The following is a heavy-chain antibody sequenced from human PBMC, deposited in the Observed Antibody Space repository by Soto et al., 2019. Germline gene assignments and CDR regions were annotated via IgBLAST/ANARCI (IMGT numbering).Heavy chain of an antibody. J-gene: IGHJ5*02. CDR3: ARSRGCSSTSCYTFDP. Sequence: SETLSLTCTVSGGSISSYYWSWIRQPPGKGLEWIGYIYYSGSTNYNPSLKSRVTISVDTSKNQFSLKLSSVTAADTAVYYCARSRGCSSTSCYTFDPWGQGTLVTVSS. CDR2: IYYSGST. D-gene: IGHD2-2*02. CDR1: GGSISSYY. V-gene: IGHV4-59*08.